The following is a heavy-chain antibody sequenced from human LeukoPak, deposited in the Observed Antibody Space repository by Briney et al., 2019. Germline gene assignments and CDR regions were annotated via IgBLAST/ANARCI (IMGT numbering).Heavy chain of an antibody. Sequence: EGSLRLSCAASGFTFSSYGMHWVRQAPGKGLEWVAFIRYDGSNKYYADSVKGRFTISRDNSKNTLYLQMNSLRAEDTAVYYCAEDPAAIVRYFDYWGQGTLVTVSS. CDR2: IRYDGSNK. CDR1: GFTFSSYG. D-gene: IGHD2-2*01. V-gene: IGHV3-30*02. CDR3: AEDPAAIVRYFDY. J-gene: IGHJ4*02.